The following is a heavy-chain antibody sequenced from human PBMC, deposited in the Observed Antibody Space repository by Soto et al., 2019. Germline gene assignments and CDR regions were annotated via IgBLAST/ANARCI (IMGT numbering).Heavy chain of an antibody. CDR1: GYSFTTYW. Sequence: PGESLKISCKGSGYSFTTYWIAWVRQMPGKGLEWVGVVYPGDSDTRYSPSFEGHVTISVDKSISTAFLQWNSLKASDNAIYVCARQSTSAPKDYWGQGTLVRVSS. D-gene: IGHD3-10*01. CDR2: VYPGDSDT. V-gene: IGHV5-51*01. J-gene: IGHJ4*03. CDR3: ARQSTSAPKDY.